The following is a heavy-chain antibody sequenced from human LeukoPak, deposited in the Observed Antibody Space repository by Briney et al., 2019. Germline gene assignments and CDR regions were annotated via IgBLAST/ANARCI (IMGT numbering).Heavy chain of an antibody. CDR3: AKDPLWFGESFGFDY. D-gene: IGHD3-10*01. V-gene: IGHV3-7*01. J-gene: IGHJ4*02. CDR1: GFTFSNSW. CDR2: INKDGSAK. Sequence: PGGSLRLSCAVSGFTFSNSWMTRVRQAPGKGLEWVAHINKDGSAKNYVDSVMGRFTVSRDNAKNSLYLQMNSLRAEDTAVYYCAKDPLWFGESFGFDYWGQGTLVTVSS.